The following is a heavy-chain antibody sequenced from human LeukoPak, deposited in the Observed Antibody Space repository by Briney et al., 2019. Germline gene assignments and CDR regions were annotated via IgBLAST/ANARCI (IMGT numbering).Heavy chain of an antibody. CDR3: ARDFSEGPYSSGWYPYYYYYYMDV. CDR2: INPSGGST. Sequence: ASVKVSCKASGYTFTSYYMHWVRQAPGQGLEWMGIINPSGGSTSYAQKLQGRVTMTRDMSTSTVYMELSSLRSEDTAVYYCARDFSEGPYSSGWYPYYYYYYMDVWGKGTTVTVSS. J-gene: IGHJ6*03. CDR1: GYTFTSYY. D-gene: IGHD6-19*01. V-gene: IGHV1-46*01.